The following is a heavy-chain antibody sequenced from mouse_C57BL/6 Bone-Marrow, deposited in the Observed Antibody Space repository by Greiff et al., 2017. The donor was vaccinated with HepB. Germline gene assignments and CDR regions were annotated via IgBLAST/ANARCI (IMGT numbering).Heavy chain of an antibody. CDR3: ARGAYGSSNWYFDV. V-gene: IGHV3-6*01. D-gene: IGHD1-1*01. Sequence: DVQLVESGPGLVKPSQSLSLTCSVTGYSITSGYYWNWIRQFPGNKLEWMGYISYDGSNNYNPSLKNRISITRDTSKNQFFLKLNSVTTEDTATYYCARGAYGSSNWYFDVWGTGTTVTVSS. J-gene: IGHJ1*03. CDR2: ISYDGSN. CDR1: GYSITSGYY.